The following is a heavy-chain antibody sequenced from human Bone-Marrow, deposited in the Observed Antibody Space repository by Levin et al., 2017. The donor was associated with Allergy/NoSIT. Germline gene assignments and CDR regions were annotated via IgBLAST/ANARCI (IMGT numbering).Heavy chain of an antibody. V-gene: IGHV3-74*01. D-gene: IGHD1-7*01. CDR3: AKAGNYRFDS. Sequence: AGGSLRLSCAASGFPFSSSWFHWVRQAPGEGLVWVSRINTDGSTTNYADSVKGRFTISRDNAKNTAYLQMNSLRAEDTAVYYCAKAGNYRFDSWGQGTLVTVSS. J-gene: IGHJ5*01. CDR2: INTDGSTT. CDR1: GFPFSSSW.